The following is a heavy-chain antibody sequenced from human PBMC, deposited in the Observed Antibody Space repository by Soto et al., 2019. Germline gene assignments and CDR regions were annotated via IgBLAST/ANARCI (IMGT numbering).Heavy chain of an antibody. CDR2: IWYDGSNK. CDR1: GFTFSSYG. V-gene: IGHV3-33*01. D-gene: IGHD6-19*01. Sequence: QVQLVESGGGVVQPGRSLRLSCAASGFTFSSYGMHWVRQAPGKGLEWVAVIWYDGSNKYYADSVKGRFTISRDNSKNTLYLQMNSLRAEDTAVYYCARGPSGWYAYRFDYWGQGTLVTVSS. J-gene: IGHJ4*02. CDR3: ARGPSGWYAYRFDY.